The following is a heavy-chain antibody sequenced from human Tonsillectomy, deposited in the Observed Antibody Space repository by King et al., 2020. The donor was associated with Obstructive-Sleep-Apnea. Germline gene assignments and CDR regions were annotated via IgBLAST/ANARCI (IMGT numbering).Heavy chain of an antibody. CDR1: GFTITSNY. J-gene: IGHJ4*02. Sequence: VQLVESGGGLVQPGGSLRLSCAASGFTITSNYMDWVRQAPGKGLEWVSVIYDDGRAYYAESVKDRFTISRHISKNTLYLQINSLRPDDTAVYYCAREIGGGRCWFNRYFDSVGQGTLVTGSS. V-gene: IGHV3-53*04. CDR2: IYDDGRA. CDR3: AREIGGGRCWFNRYFDS. D-gene: IGHD1-14*01.